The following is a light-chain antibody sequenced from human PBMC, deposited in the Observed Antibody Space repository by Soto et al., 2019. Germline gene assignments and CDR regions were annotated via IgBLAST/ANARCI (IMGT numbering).Light chain of an antibody. Sequence: QSVLTQPPSASGTPGQRVTISCSGSSSNIGSYTVNWYQQLPGTAPKLLIYSNNQRPSGVPDRFSGSKSGTSVSLAISGLQSEDEADYYCASWDDSLNGVVFGGGTKATVL. V-gene: IGLV1-44*01. CDR1: SSNIGSYT. CDR2: SNN. CDR3: ASWDDSLNGVV. J-gene: IGLJ2*01.